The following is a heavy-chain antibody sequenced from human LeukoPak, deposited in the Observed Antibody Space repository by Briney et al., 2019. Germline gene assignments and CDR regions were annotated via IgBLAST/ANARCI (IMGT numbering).Heavy chain of an antibody. J-gene: IGHJ4*02. D-gene: IGHD3-22*01. V-gene: IGHV3-9*01. CDR1: GFTFDDYA. CDR2: ISWNSGSI. CDR3: AKSYCDSSPPLDY. Sequence: GRSLRLSCAASGFTFDDYAMHWVRQAPGKGLEWVSGISWNSGSIGYADSVKGRFTISRDNAKNSLYLQMNSLRAEDTALYYCAKSYCDSSPPLDYWGQGTLVTVSS.